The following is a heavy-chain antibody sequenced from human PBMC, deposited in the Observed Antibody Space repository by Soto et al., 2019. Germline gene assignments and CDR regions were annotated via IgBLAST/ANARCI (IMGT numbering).Heavy chain of an antibody. CDR2: ISSSASYI. CDR3: ARSRSHWLASDS. Sequence: EVQLVEPGGGLVKSGGSLTLSCEASGFSFDYFGMTWVRQAPGKGLEWVSFISSSASYIYYADSVKGRFTVSRDNAKKSLNLQMNSLRAEDTAVYHCARSRSHWLASDSWGQGTLVTVSA. CDR1: GFSFDYFG. D-gene: IGHD6-19*01. J-gene: IGHJ4*02. V-gene: IGHV3-21*01.